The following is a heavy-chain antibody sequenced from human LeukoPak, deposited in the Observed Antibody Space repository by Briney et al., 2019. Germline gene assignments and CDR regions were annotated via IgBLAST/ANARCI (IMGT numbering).Heavy chain of an antibody. CDR2: ISGSGGST. D-gene: IGHD2-2*01. V-gene: IGHV3-23*01. Sequence: SGGSLRLSCAASGFTFSSYAMSWVRQAPGKGLEWVSAISGSGGSTYYADSVKGRFTISRDNSKNTLYLQMNSLRAEDTAVYHCAKTPPDIVVVPAAMRVYFDYWGQGTLVTVSS. CDR1: GFTFSSYA. J-gene: IGHJ4*02. CDR3: AKTPPDIVVVPAAMRVYFDY.